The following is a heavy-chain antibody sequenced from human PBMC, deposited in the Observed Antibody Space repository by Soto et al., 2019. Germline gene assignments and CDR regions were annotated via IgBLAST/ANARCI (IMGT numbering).Heavy chain of an antibody. Sequence: LRLSCTASGFTFNTHWMHWVRQAPGKGLVWVSRIYFDGITTNYADSVKGRLTVSRDNAKNTVYLHVNTLRDEDTAVYYCARGGAMGFDYWGEVTFVTAS. CDR1: GFTFNTHW. CDR2: IYFDGITT. D-gene: IGHD1-26*01. J-gene: IGHJ4*02. V-gene: IGHV3-74*01. CDR3: ARGGAMGFDY.